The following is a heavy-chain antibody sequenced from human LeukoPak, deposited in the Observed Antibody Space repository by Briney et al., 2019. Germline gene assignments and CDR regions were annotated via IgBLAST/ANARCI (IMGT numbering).Heavy chain of an antibody. CDR3: ARHDGPYYYGSGSYYNKDY. Sequence: SETLSLTCTVSGGSVSSSSYYWGWIRQPPGKGLEWIGSIYYSGSTYYNPSLKSRVTISVDTSKNQFSLKLSSVTAADTAVYYCARHDGPYYYGSGSYYNKDYWGQGTLVTVSS. CDR1: GGSVSSSSYY. J-gene: IGHJ4*02. V-gene: IGHV4-39*01. D-gene: IGHD3-10*01. CDR2: IYYSGST.